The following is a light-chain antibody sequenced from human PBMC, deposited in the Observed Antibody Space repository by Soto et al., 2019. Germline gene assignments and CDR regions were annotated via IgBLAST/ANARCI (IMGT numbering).Light chain of an antibody. J-gene: IGKJ5*01. CDR3: QHYVTSPIT. CDR2: GAS. CDR1: QSVTSNY. Sequence: IVLTQSPGTLSLSPGKSVALCCGSSQSVTSNYLAWYQQKPGQAPRLLIFGASIRVTGIPDRFIGSGSGTDFTLTISRLEPEDLAVYYCQHYVTSPITFGQGTRLEIK. V-gene: IGKV3-20*01.